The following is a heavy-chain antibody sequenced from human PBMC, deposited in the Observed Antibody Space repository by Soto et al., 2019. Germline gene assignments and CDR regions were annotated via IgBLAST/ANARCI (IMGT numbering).Heavy chain of an antibody. CDR3: ARDGAFGELKY. CDR1: GDTFSGYP. J-gene: IGHJ4*02. Sequence: QVQLVQSGAELKKPGSSVKVSCKASGDTFSGYPINWVRQAPGEGLDGMGRIIPVFGTTNDAQRLQGRVTFTADESTNTASMELRGLVSEDSAVYYCARDGAFGELKYWGPGTVVTVSS. D-gene: IGHD3-10*01. V-gene: IGHV1-69*18. CDR2: IIPVFGTT.